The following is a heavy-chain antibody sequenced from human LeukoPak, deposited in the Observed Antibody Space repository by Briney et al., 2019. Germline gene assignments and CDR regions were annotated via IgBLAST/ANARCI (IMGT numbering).Heavy chain of an antibody. D-gene: IGHD3-3*01. V-gene: IGHV3-11*04. Sequence: PGGSLRLSCVGSGFMFSDYYMSWIRQAPGKGLEWVSYISNDSVDKYYVDSVRGRFAISGDNAKKSMYLQMSGLRVEDTAVYYCARRDWVSGAVRAFDIWGQGTMVTVSS. CDR1: GFMFSDYY. J-gene: IGHJ3*02. CDR2: ISNDSVDK. CDR3: ARRDWVSGAVRAFDI.